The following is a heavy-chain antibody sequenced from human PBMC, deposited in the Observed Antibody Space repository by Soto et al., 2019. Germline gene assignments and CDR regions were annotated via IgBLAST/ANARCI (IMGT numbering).Heavy chain of an antibody. CDR2: ISSSGSTI. Sequence: GGSLRLSCAASGFTFSDYYMSWIRQAPGKGLEWVSYISSSGSTIYYADSVKGRFTISRDNAKNSLYLQMNSLRAEDTAVYYCARDPYDLLSYCSSTSCYASLWADYWGQGTLVTVSS. CDR1: GFTFSDYY. CDR3: ARDPYDLLSYCSSTSCYASLWADY. D-gene: IGHD2-2*01. V-gene: IGHV3-11*01. J-gene: IGHJ4*02.